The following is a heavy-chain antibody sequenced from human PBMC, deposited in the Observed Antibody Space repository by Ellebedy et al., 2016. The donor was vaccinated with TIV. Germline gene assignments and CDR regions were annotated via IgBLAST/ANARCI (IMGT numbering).Heavy chain of an antibody. CDR3: ARDSPHLLSFGGQHDI. V-gene: IGHV1-18*01. D-gene: IGHD3-10*01. Sequence: ASVKVSCKISGYIFISYGLSWVRQDPGQGLEWMGWISPYNGNTNYAQKFQGRVTLSTDTSTNTAYMELRSLRPDDTGVYYCARDSPHLLSFGGQHDIWGQGTIVTVSS. CDR2: ISPYNGNT. CDR1: GYIFISYG. J-gene: IGHJ3*02.